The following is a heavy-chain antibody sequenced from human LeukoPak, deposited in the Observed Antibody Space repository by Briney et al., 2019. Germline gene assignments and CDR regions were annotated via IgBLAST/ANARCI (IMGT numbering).Heavy chain of an antibody. CDR3: ARDRGSGIAVAFDY. Sequence: PGGYLRLYCAASGFTFSSYEMNWVRQAPGKGLEWVSYISSSGSTIYYADSVKGRFTISRDNAKNSLYLQMNSLRAEDTAVYYCARDRGSGIAVAFDYWGQGTLVTVSS. D-gene: IGHD6-19*01. V-gene: IGHV3-48*03. CDR2: ISSSGSTI. CDR1: GFTFSSYE. J-gene: IGHJ4*02.